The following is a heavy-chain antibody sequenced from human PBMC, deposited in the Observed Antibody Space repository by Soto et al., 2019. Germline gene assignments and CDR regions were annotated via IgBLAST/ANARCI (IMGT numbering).Heavy chain of an antibody. Sequence: QVQLVESGGGVVQPGKSVRLSCAASGFRFGAYAMHWVRQAPGKGLEWVAVISEDGSRKYYRDSVKGRFTISRDNSKKTLFLQMDRLRLEDTAVYSCAKVREDLVLLVALDSWGQGTRVTVSS. V-gene: IGHV3-30*18. D-gene: IGHD5-12*01. CDR2: ISEDGSRK. CDR3: AKVREDLVLLVALDS. J-gene: IGHJ4*02. CDR1: GFRFGAYA.